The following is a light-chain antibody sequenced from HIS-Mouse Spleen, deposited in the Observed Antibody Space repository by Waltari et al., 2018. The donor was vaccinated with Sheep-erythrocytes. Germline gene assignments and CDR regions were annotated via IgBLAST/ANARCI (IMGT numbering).Light chain of an antibody. CDR2: EGS. CDR3: CSYAGSYTLV. V-gene: IGLV2-23*01. Sequence: QSALTQPASVSGSPGQSITISCTGTSSDVGRYNLFSWYQQHPGKAPKLMIYEGSKRPSGVSNRFSGSKSGNTASLTISGLQAEDEADYYCCSYAGSYTLVFGGGTKLTVL. J-gene: IGLJ3*02. CDR1: SSDVGRYNL.